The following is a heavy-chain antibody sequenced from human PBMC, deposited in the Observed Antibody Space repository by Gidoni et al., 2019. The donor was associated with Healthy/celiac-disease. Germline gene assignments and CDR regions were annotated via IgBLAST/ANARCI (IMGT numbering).Heavy chain of an antibody. J-gene: IGHJ4*02. D-gene: IGHD1-26*01. V-gene: IGHV3-21*01. Sequence: EVQLVESGGGLVKPGGSMRLSCAASGVTFSSYSRNWVRQAPGKGLEWVSSISSSSSYIYYADSVKGRFTISRDNAKNALYLQMNSLRAEETAVYYCARGGYSGSYYGFDYWGQGTLVTVSS. CDR2: ISSSSSYI. CDR1: GVTFSSYS. CDR3: ARGGYSGSYYGFDY.